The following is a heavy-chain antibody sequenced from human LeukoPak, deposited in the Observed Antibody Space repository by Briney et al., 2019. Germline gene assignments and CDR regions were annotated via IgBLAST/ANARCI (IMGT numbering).Heavy chain of an antibody. D-gene: IGHD3-10*01. V-gene: IGHV4-59*01. CDR2: TYSSGST. J-gene: IGHJ4*01. CDR1: GASMTGYY. CDR3: ATRPAGGSWYGVFDF. Sequence: SETLSLICSVSGASMTGYYWSWIRQAPGKAPEWIGYTYSSGSTNYNPSLNSRVTMSLDASKNQFSLKLTFVTAADTAVYYCATRPAGGSWYGVFDFWSRGTLVTVSS.